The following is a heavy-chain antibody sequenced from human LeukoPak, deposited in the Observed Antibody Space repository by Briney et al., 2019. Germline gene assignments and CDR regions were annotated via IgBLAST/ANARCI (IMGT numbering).Heavy chain of an antibody. V-gene: IGHV3-7*01. CDR1: GFTFSYHW. Sequence: GGSLRLSCAASGFTFSYHWMTWVRQAPGKGLEWVANIKEDGSEKYYVDSVKGRFTISRDNAKNSLFLQMNSLRAEDTAVYYCAKGVGLLWFATSDYWGQGTLVTVSS. CDR3: AKGVGLLWFATSDY. J-gene: IGHJ4*02. CDR2: IKEDGSEK. D-gene: IGHD3-10*01.